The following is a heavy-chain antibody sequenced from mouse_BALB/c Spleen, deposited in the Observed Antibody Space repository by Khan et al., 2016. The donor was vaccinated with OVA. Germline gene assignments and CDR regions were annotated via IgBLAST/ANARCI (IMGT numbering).Heavy chain of an antibody. V-gene: IGHV5-6-5*01. CDR3: ARDYWFTY. CDR1: GFTFSNYA. J-gene: IGHJ3*01. CDR2: ISSDGTT. Sequence: EVELVESGGGLVQPGGSLKLSCAASGFTFSNYAMSWVRQTPEKRLEWVASISSDGTTYCPDFVKGRFTISRDNARSFLYLQMSSLRSEDTAMYYCARDYWFTYWGQGTLVTVSA.